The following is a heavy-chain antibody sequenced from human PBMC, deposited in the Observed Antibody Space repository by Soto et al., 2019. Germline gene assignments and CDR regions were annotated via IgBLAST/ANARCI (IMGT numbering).Heavy chain of an antibody. Sequence: GEALKISCKGSGYSFTRYWIGWVRQIPGKGLEWKGIIYPGDSDTRYSPSFQGQVTISADKSISTAYLHWSSLKASDTAMYYCARFSILDFWSGYHNYYYYGMDVWGQGTTVTVSS. V-gene: IGHV5-51*01. CDR1: GYSFTRYW. CDR3: ARFSILDFWSGYHNYYYYGMDV. J-gene: IGHJ6*02. D-gene: IGHD3-3*01. CDR2: IYPGDSDT.